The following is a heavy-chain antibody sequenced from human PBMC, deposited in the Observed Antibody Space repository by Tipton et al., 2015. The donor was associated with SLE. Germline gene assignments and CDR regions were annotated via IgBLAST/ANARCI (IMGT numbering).Heavy chain of an antibody. D-gene: IGHD3-16*01. CDR2: TYYRSKLYN. J-gene: IGHJ3*02. Sequence: GLVKPSQTRSLTCAISGDSVSSNSAAWNWNRQSPSRGLEWLGRTYYRSKLYNDYAVSVKSRITINPDTSKNQFSLQLNSVTPEDTAVYYCAREAGGMSGAFDIWGQGTMVTVSS. CDR3: AREAGGMSGAFDI. CDR1: GDSVSSNSAA. V-gene: IGHV6-1*01.